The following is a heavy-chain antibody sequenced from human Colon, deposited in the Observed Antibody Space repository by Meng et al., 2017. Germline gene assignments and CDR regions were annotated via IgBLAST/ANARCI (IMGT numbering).Heavy chain of an antibody. V-gene: IGHV3-7*01. Sequence: GESLKISCEASAFSFSDYWMTWVRQPPGKGLEWVANIKQDGSVSDFVDSVKGRFTISRDNDKNTLYLQLNSLRAEDTAVYYCARESLDYYSLDYWGQGTLVTVSS. D-gene: IGHD1-26*01. CDR2: IKQDGSVS. CDR3: ARESLDYYSLDY. J-gene: IGHJ4*02. CDR1: AFSFSDYW.